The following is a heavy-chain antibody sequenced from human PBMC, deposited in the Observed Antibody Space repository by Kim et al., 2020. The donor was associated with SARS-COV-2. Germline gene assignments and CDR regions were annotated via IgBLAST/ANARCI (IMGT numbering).Heavy chain of an antibody. CDR2: IYYSGST. Sequence: SETLSLTCSVSGGSISSSDYYWGWIRQPPGKGLEWIATIYYSGSTYYNPSLKGRVTISVDTSKKQFSLRLSSVTAADAAVYYCARHLRNWYFDLWGRGTLVTLSS. CDR3: ARHLRNWYFDL. J-gene: IGHJ2*01. V-gene: IGHV4-39*01. CDR1: GGSISSSDYY.